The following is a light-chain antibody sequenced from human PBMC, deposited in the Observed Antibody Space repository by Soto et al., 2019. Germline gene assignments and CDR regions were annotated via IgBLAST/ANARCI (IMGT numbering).Light chain of an antibody. CDR2: DVS. CDR3: SSYTSSSTLV. V-gene: IGLV2-14*03. Sequence: QSALTQPASVSGSPGQSITISCTGTSSDVGAYNYVSWYQQHPGKAPKLMIYDVSDRPSGVSNRFSGSKSGSTASLTISGLQAEDEGDYYCSSYTSSSTLVFGGGTRVTVL. CDR1: SSDVGAYNY. J-gene: IGLJ2*01.